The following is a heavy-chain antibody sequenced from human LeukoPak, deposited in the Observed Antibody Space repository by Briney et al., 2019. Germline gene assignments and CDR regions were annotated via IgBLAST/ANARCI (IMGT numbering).Heavy chain of an antibody. CDR1: GGSLSGYY. J-gene: IGHJ5*02. V-gene: IGHV4-34*01. Sequence: SETLSLTCAVYGGSLSGYYWRWIRQPRGKGLEWIGEVNHSGSTNYNPSLKSRVTISVDTSKNQFSLKLSSVTAADTAVYYCARGRGYSRTNWFDPWGQGTLVTVSS. D-gene: IGHD6-13*01. CDR3: ARGRGYSRTNWFDP. CDR2: VNHSGST.